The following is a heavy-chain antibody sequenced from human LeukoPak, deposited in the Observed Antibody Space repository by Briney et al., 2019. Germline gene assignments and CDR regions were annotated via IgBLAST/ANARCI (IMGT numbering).Heavy chain of an antibody. D-gene: IGHD3-3*01. CDR1: GGSISSYY. J-gene: IGHJ6*03. Sequence: ESSETLPLTCTVSGGSISSYYWSWIRQPPGKGLEWIGYIYYSGSTNYNPSLKSRVIISVDTSKNQFSLKLSSVTAADTAVYYCARAGDDFWSGYRAYYYYYYYMDVWGKGTTVTVSS. V-gene: IGHV4-59*01. CDR3: ARAGDDFWSGYRAYYYYYYYMDV. CDR2: IYYSGST.